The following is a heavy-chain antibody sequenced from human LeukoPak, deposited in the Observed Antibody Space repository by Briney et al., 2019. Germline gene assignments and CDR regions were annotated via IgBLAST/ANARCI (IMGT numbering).Heavy chain of an antibody. CDR3: ARGSGGSSFDS. V-gene: IGHV4-61*02. CDR1: GDSINSDLYY. Sequence: SHTLYLTCTISGDSINSDLYYWAWIPHPPGQPLERSGRTYTNGWTDYNPSLKSRVTITVDTTKKQFSLKLSFVTAAATAFYYCARGSGGSSFDSWGQGTLVTVSS. J-gene: IGHJ5*01. D-gene: IGHD6-19*01. CDR2: TYTNGWT.